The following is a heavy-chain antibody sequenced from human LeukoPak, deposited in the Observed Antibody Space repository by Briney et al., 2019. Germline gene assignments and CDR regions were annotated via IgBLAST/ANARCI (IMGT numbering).Heavy chain of an antibody. CDR1: GDSISGSSYY. CDR3: ARSAHTPIVVVPAVRTWFDP. D-gene: IGHD2-2*01. Sequence: SETLSLTCTVSGDSISGSSYYWGWIRQPPGKGLEWIGSMFYSGSTDYSPSLKSRVTVSVDTSKNQFSLKLSSVTAADTAVYYCARSAHTPIVVVPAVRTWFDPWGQGTLVTVSS. V-gene: IGHV4-39*01. CDR2: MFYSGST. J-gene: IGHJ5*02.